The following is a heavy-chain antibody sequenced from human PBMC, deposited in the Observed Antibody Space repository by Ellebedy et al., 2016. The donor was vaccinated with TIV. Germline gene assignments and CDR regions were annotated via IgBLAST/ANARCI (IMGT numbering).Heavy chain of an antibody. D-gene: IGHD1-26*01. V-gene: IGHV3-30*19. CDR2: ISYDGSNK. CDR3: ARDKEGGVGDY. CDR1: GITFTNSG. Sequence: GESLKISCAASGITFTNSGMHWVRQAPDKGLEWVAVISYDGSNKYYADPVKGRFTISRDNSKNPLYLKMNSLRAKDTAVYYGARDKEGGVGDYWGQGTPVTVSS. J-gene: IGHJ4*02.